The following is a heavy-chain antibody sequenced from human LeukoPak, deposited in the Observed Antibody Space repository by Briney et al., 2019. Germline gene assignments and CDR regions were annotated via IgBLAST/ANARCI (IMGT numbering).Heavy chain of an antibody. D-gene: IGHD6-13*01. J-gene: IGHJ4*02. CDR1: GFTFITYW. CDR2: IKEDGSEK. CDR3: ASGRQLGY. Sequence: PGGSLRLSCAASGFTFITYWLSWVRPAPGEGLEWVANIKEDGSEKYYVDSVKGRFTISRDKARHSVYLQMNSLRAEDTAVYYCASGRQLGYWGQGTLVTVSS. V-gene: IGHV3-7*01.